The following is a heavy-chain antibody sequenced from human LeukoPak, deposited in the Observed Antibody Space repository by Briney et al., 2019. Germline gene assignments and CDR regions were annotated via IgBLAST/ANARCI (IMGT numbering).Heavy chain of an antibody. D-gene: IGHD2-15*01. CDR3: ARVLRYCSGGNCYSGGLGYMDV. CDR2: IYYSGST. J-gene: IGHJ6*03. V-gene: IGHV4-38-2*02. Sequence: PSETLSLTCTVSGYSISSGYYWGWIRQPPVKGLEWIGSIYYSGSTYYNPSLKSRVTISVDTSKNQFSLKLSSVTAADTAVYYCARVLRYCSGGNCYSGGLGYMDVWGKGTTVTISS. CDR1: GYSISSGYY.